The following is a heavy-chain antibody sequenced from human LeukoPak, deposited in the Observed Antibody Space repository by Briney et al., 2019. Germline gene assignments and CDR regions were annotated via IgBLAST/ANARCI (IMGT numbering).Heavy chain of an antibody. V-gene: IGHV3-7*01. CDR1: GFSFSENW. CDR3: ARDDHWGWDK. Sequence: SGGSLRLSCAASGFSFSENWMSWVRQAPGKGPEWVANIRPDGNVAFHVDFVKGRFSISRDNAKNTLYLQMNGLRVEDTAQYYCARDDHWGWDKWGRGTLVTVSS. D-gene: IGHD7-27*01. J-gene: IGHJ4*02. CDR2: IRPDGNVA.